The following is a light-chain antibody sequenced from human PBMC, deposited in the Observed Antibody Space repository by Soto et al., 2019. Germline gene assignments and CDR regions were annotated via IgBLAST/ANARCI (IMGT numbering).Light chain of an antibody. Sequence: EIVWTQSQATLSLSPVEMSTLYCRASQSVSTFLAWYQQKPGQAPRLLIYDASNRATGIPARFSGSGSGTEFTLTISSLQSEDFAVYYCQQYNNWFTFGQGTRLEIK. J-gene: IGKJ5*01. V-gene: IGKV3-15*01. CDR3: QQYNNWFT. CDR1: QSVSTF. CDR2: DAS.